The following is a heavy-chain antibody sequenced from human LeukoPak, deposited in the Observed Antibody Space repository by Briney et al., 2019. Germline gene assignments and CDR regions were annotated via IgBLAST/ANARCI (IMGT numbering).Heavy chain of an antibody. J-gene: IGHJ4*02. CDR2: INPNSGGT. D-gene: IGHD3-22*01. Sequence: ASVKVSCKASGYTFTGYYMHWVRQAPGQGLEWMGWINPNSGGTNYAQKLQGRVTMTTDTSTSTAYMELRSLRSDDTAVYYCARDKGVDYDSRDYYFDYWGQGTLVTVSS. V-gene: IGHV1-2*02. CDR1: GYTFTGYY. CDR3: ARDKGVDYDSRDYYFDY.